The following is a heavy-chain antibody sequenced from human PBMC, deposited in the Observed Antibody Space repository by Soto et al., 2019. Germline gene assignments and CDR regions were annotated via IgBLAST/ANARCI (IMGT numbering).Heavy chain of an antibody. J-gene: IGHJ6*02. Sequence: GGSLRLSCSASGFIFSSYTIYWVRQAPEKGLEYVSAISANGGTTYYADSVKGRFTVSRDNSKNTLYLQMNSLRAEDTAVYYCAKKKYYGSGTYYYGMDVWGQGTTVTVSS. D-gene: IGHD3-10*01. CDR3: AKKKYYGSGTYYYGMDV. V-gene: IGHV3-64D*06. CDR1: GFIFSSYT. CDR2: ISANGGTT.